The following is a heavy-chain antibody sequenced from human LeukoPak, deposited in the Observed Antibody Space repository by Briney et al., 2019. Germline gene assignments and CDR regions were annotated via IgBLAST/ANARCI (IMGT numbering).Heavy chain of an antibody. CDR2: IYYSGST. CDR1: GGSISSSSYY. V-gene: IGHV4-39*01. Sequence: SKTLSLTCTVSGGSISSSSYYWGWIRQPPGKGLEWIGSIYYSGSTYYNPSLESRVTISVDTSKNQFSLKLSSVTAADTAVYYCARRSQGWLQQYYFDYWGQGTLVTVSS. D-gene: IGHD5-24*01. J-gene: IGHJ4*02. CDR3: ARRSQGWLQQYYFDY.